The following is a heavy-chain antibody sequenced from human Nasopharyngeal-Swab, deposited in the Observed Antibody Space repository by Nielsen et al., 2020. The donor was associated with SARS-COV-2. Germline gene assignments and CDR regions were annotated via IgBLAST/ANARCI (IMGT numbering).Heavy chain of an antibody. D-gene: IGHD3-22*01. J-gene: IGHJ4*02. CDR2: IRSKAYGGTT. Sequence: GESLKISCTASGFTFGDYAMSWFRQAPGKGLEWVGFIRSKAYGGTTENAASVKGRFTISRDDSKSIAYLQMNSLKTEDTAVYYCTREGKDYYDSSGYSHFDYWGQGTLVTVSS. CDR3: TREGKDYYDSSGYSHFDY. CDR1: GFTFGDYA. V-gene: IGHV3-49*03.